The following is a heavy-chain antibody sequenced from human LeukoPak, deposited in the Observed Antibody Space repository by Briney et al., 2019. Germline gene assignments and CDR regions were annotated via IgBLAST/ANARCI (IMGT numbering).Heavy chain of an antibody. CDR1: GGSISSYY. D-gene: IGHD3-3*01. Sequence: SETLSLTCTVSGGSISSYYWSWIRQPPGKGLEWIGYIYYSGSTNYNPSLKSRVTISVDTSKNQFSLKLSSVTAADTAVYYCARHNYDSWSGYYLSWFDPWGQGTLVTVSS. CDR3: ARHNYDSWSGYYLSWFDP. J-gene: IGHJ5*02. CDR2: IYYSGST. V-gene: IGHV4-59*01.